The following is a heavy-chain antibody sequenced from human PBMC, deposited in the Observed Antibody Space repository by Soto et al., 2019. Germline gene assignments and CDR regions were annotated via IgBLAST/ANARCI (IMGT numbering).Heavy chain of an antibody. Sequence: ASAKVSCKASGYTFISHGMSWVRQAPGQGLEWMGWISGKNGNTNYAQKLQGRVTLTTDTSTSTAYMELRGLRSDDTAVYYCARVSSSIVVVPDYGMDVWGQGTTVTVSS. CDR1: GYTFISHG. V-gene: IGHV1-18*04. CDR3: ARVSSSIVVVPDYGMDV. J-gene: IGHJ6*02. D-gene: IGHD2-15*01. CDR2: ISGKNGNT.